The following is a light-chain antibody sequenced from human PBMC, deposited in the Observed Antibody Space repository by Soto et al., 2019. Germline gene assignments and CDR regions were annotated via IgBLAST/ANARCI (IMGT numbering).Light chain of an antibody. V-gene: IGKV1-12*01. CDR1: QDISTR. CDR2: AGS. Sequence: DIQMTQSPSSVSASVGDRVTITCRASQDISTRLAWYQQKPGKAPKLLIYAGSSLFSGVPSRFSGSGSGTDVTLTKSSRQPQDFATYLCQQSDSLPLVTFGQWTRLDLK. CDR3: QQSDSLPLVT. J-gene: IGKJ5*01.